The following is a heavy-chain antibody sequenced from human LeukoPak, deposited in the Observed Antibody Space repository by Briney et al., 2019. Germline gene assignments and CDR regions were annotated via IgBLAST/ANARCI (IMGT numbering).Heavy chain of an antibody. CDR3: ARGRSGYDGVDY. J-gene: IGHJ4*02. V-gene: IGHV1-69*06. D-gene: IGHD5-12*01. CDR2: IIPIFGTA. CDR1: GGTFSSYA. Sequence: SVKVSCKASGGTFSSYAISWVRQAPGQGFEWMGGIIPIFGTANYAQKFQGRVTITADKSTSTAYMELSSLRSEDTAVYYCARGRSGYDGVDYWGQGTLVTVSS.